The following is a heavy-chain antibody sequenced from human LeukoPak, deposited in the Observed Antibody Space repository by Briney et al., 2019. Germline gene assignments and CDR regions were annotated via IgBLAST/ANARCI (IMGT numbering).Heavy chain of an antibody. Sequence: QLGGSLRLSCAASGFTFDDYAMHWVRQAPGKGLEWVSGISWNSGSIGYADSVKGRFTISRDNAKNSLYLQMNSLRAEDTALYYCAKDRYAASSGCGDYWGQGTLVTVSS. CDR1: GFTFDDYA. V-gene: IGHV3-9*01. CDR3: AKDRYAASSGCGDY. CDR2: ISWNSGSI. J-gene: IGHJ4*02. D-gene: IGHD6-19*01.